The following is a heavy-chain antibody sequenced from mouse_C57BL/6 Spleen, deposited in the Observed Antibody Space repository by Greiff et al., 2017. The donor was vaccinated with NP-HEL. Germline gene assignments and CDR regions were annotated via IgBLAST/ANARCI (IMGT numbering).Heavy chain of an antibody. CDR2: IYPGDGDT. Sequence: QVQLQQSGAELVKPGASVKISCKASGYAFSSYWMNWVKQRPGKGLEWIGQIYPGDGDTNYNGKFKGKATLTADKSSSTAYMQLSSLTSEDSAVYFCARNLWLPRGYFDYWGQGTTLTVSS. CDR1: GYAFSSYW. CDR3: ARNLWLPRGYFDY. J-gene: IGHJ2*01. V-gene: IGHV1-80*01. D-gene: IGHD2-2*01.